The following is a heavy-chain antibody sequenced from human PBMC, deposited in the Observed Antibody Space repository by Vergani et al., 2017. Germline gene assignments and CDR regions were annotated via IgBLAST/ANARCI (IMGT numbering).Heavy chain of an antibody. D-gene: IGHD5-24*01. CDR1: GGSFSGYY. V-gene: IGHV4-34*01. J-gene: IGHJ4*02. CDR2: INHSGST. Sequence: QVQLQQWGAGLLKPSETLSLTCAVYGGSFSGYYWSWIRQPPGKGLEWIGEINHSGSTNYNPSLKNRVTISVDTSKNQFSLKLSFVTAADTAGYYCARDRPRWLQGYYYFDYWGQGTLVTVSS. CDR3: ARDRPRWLQGYYYFDY.